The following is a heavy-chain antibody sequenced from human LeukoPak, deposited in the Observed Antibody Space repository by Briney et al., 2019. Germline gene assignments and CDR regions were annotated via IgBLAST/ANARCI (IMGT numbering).Heavy chain of an antibody. D-gene: IGHD3-3*01. CDR3: ARSNYDFWSGYYAPDAFDI. CDR1: GYSFTSYW. J-gene: IGHJ3*02. V-gene: IGHV5-51*01. CDR2: IYPGDSDT. Sequence: GESLKISCKGSGYSFTSYWIGWVRQMPGKGLEWMGIIYPGDSDTRYSPSFQGQVTISADKSISTAYLQWSSLKASDTAMYYCARSNYDFWSGYYAPDAFDIWGQGTMVTVSS.